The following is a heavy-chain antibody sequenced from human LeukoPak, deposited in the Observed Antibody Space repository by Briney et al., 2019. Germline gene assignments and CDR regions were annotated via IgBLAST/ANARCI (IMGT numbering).Heavy chain of an antibody. J-gene: IGHJ4*02. CDR2: INPSGGST. CDR1: GYTFTIYY. V-gene: IGHV1-46*01. Sequence: ASVKVSCTASGYTFTIYYMHWVRQAPGQGLEWMGIINPSGGSTSYAQKFQGRVTMTRDMSTSTVYMELSSLRSEDTAVYYCARVNGLGSSSDGFDYWGQGTLVTVSS. CDR3: ARVNGLGSSSDGFDY. D-gene: IGHD6-6*01.